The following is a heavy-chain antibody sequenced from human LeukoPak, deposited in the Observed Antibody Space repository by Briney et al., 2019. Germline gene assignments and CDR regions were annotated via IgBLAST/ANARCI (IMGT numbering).Heavy chain of an antibody. V-gene: IGHV4-30-2*01. CDR3: ARASYDGYFDY. Sequence: PSETLSLTCAVSGGSISSGGYSWSWIRQPPGKGLEWIGYIYHSGSTYYNPSLKSRVTISVDRSKSQFSLKLSSVTAADTAVYYCARASYDGYFDYWGQGTLVTVSS. J-gene: IGHJ4*02. CDR1: GGSISSGGYS. CDR2: IYHSGST. D-gene: IGHD5-12*01.